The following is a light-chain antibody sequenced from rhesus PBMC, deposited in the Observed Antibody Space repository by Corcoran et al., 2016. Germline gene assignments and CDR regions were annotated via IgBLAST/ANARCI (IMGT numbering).Light chain of an antibody. CDR1: QTISSY. CDR3: QQHTSHPYS. Sequence: DIQMTQSPSSLSASVGDRVTITCRASQTISSYLAWYQQKPGKVPKLLIYAAASLESGVPSRFSGSGSGTEFTLTVRSLQPEDFATYYCQQHTSHPYSFGQGTKVEIK. J-gene: IGKJ2*01. V-gene: IGKV1-44*02. CDR2: AAA.